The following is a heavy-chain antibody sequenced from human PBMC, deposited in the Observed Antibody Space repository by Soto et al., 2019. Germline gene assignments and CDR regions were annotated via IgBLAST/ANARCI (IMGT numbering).Heavy chain of an antibody. D-gene: IGHD1-26*01. J-gene: IGHJ6*01. V-gene: IGHV3-23*01. CDR1: GFPFSTSA. CDR3: AKYSGSYPVYNGLSL. CDR2: ISASSDAA. Sequence: EVQLLESGGGLVQPGGSLRLSCAASGFPFSTSAMNWVRQAPGKGLEWVSIISASSDAAYYAESVKGWFASSRDKSKNNLYLQINSLRAEDTAVCYCAKYSGSYPVYNGLSLWGQGTTVTVSP.